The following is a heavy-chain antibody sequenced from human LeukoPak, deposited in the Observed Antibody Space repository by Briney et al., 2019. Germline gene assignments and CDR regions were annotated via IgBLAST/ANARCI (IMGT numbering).Heavy chain of an antibody. D-gene: IGHD4-17*01. J-gene: IGHJ4*02. CDR3: ARGYGDYEPYYFDY. Sequence: SVKVSCKASGGTFSSYAISWVRQAPGQGLEWMGRIIPIFGTANYAQKFQGRVTITTDESTSTAYMELSSLRSEDAAVYYCARGYGDYEPYYFDYWGQGTLVTVSS. V-gene: IGHV1-69*05. CDR1: GGTFSSYA. CDR2: IIPIFGTA.